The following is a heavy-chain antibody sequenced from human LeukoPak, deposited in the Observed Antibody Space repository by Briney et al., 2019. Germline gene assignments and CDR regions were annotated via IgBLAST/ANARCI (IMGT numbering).Heavy chain of an antibody. CDR3: ARVIRDGYTCDS. J-gene: IGHJ4*02. D-gene: IGHD5-24*01. CDR2: ISSGGSSI. CDR1: GFIFSGYY. Sequence: GVSLRLSCAASGFIFSGYYMTWVRQAPGKGLEWVSYISSGGSSIYYSDSVKGRFTISRDNAKNSLFLQMNSLRAEDAGVYYCARVIRDGYTCDSWGQGTLVTVSS. V-gene: IGHV3-11*04.